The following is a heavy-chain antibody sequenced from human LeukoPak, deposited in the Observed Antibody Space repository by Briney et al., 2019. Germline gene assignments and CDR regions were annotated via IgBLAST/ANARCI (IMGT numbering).Heavy chain of an antibody. V-gene: IGHV3-74*01. CDR1: GFTFSSHW. Sequence: PGGSLRLSCAASGFTFSSHWMHWVRQAPGKGLLWVSRINSDGSVTIYADSVKGRFTISRDNAKNTLYLQMNSLRAEDTAVYYCARSYGGNFPFDYWGQGTLVTVSS. CDR3: ARSYGGNFPFDY. CDR2: INSDGSVT. J-gene: IGHJ4*02. D-gene: IGHD4-23*01.